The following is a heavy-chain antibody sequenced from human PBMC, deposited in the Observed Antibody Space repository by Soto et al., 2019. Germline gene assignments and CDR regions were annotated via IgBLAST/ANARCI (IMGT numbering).Heavy chain of an antibody. Sequence: PGGSLRLSCAASGFTFRTYAMNWVRQAPGKGLEWISAISGSGSFTHYADSVRGRFTISRDNPQNQLYLQMNNLRGDDTAMYYCAKIPTGSGSSKFDYWGQGIQVTVSS. CDR1: GFTFRTYA. J-gene: IGHJ4*02. CDR3: AKIPTGSGSSKFDY. CDR2: ISGSGSFT. V-gene: IGHV3-23*01. D-gene: IGHD3-10*01.